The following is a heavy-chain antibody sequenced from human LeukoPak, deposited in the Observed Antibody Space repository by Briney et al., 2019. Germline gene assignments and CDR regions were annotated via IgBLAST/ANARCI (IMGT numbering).Heavy chain of an antibody. CDR1: GFTFSSYS. CDR3: ARADVLLWFGELSGEFDY. V-gene: IGHV3-21*01. CDR2: ISSSSSYI. J-gene: IGHJ4*02. Sequence: GGSLRLSCAASGFTFSSYSMNWVRQAPGKGLEWVSSISSSSSYIYYADSVKGRFTISRDNAKNSLYLQMNSLRAEDTAVYYCARADVLLWFGELSGEFDYWGQGTLVTVSS. D-gene: IGHD3-10*01.